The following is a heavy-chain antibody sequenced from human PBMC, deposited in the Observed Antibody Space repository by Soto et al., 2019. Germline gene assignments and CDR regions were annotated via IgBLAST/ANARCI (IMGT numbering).Heavy chain of an antibody. CDR3: ARDHGRLYCSGGSCPYDGLLDAFDI. J-gene: IGHJ3*02. Sequence: PGGSLRLSCAASGFTVSSNYMSWVRQAPGKGLEWVSVIYSGGSTYYADSVKGRFTISRDNSKNTLYLQMNSLRAEDTAVYYCARDHGRLYCSGGSCPYDGLLDAFDIWGQGTMVTVSS. V-gene: IGHV3-66*01. D-gene: IGHD2-15*01. CDR2: IYSGGST. CDR1: GFTVSSNY.